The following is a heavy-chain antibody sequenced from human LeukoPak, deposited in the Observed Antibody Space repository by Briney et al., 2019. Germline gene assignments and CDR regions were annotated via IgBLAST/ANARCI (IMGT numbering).Heavy chain of an antibody. CDR3: ARHGSIVGTTTGVDY. CDR1: GYSFTSYW. D-gene: IGHD1-26*01. Sequence: GESLKISCKGSGYSFTSYWIGWVRQMPGKGLEWMGIIYPGDSGTRYSPSFQGQVTISADKSISTAYLQWSSLKASDTAMYYCARHGSIVGTTTGVDYWGQGTLVTVSS. J-gene: IGHJ4*02. CDR2: IYPGDSGT. V-gene: IGHV5-51*01.